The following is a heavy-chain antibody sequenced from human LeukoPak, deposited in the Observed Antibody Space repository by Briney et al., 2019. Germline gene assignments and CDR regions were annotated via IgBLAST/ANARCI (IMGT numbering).Heavy chain of an antibody. D-gene: IGHD3-10*01. Sequence: PGGSLRLSCAASGFTFSSYWMSWVRQAPGKGLEWVANIKQDGSEKYYVDSVKGRFTISRDNAKNSLYLQMNSLRAEDTAVYYCARDLLYYYGSGGRYYYYYYMDVWGKGTTVTISS. CDR3: ARDLLYYYGSGGRYYYYYYMDV. V-gene: IGHV3-7*03. CDR2: IKQDGSEK. J-gene: IGHJ6*03. CDR1: GFTFSSYW.